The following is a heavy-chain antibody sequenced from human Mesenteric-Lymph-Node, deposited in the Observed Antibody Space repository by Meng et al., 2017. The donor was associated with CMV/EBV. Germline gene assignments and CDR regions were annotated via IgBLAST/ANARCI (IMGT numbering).Heavy chain of an antibody. V-gene: IGHV3-53*01. D-gene: IGHD3-22*01. Sequence: GGSLRLSCAASGFTVSRNYMSWVRQAPGKGLEWVSVIYTGGSTNYADAVKGRFTISRDNPKNTLDLQMNSLRAEDTAVYYCARGGVLITAYYYDYYFDYWGQGTLVTVSS. CDR3: ARGGVLITAYYYDYYFDY. J-gene: IGHJ4*02. CDR2: IYTGGST. CDR1: GFTVSRNY.